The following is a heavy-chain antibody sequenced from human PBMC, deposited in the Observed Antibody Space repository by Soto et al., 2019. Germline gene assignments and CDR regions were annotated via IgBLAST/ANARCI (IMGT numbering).Heavy chain of an antibody. Sequence: GGSLGLSCSASGFTFSSYWMHWVRQAPGKGLVWVSRINSDGSSTYYADSVKGRFTISRDNARNTLYLQMNSLRAEDTAVYYCASSAFDPWGQGTLVTVSS. J-gene: IGHJ5*02. CDR2: INSDGSST. CDR1: GFTFSSYW. CDR3: ASSAFDP. V-gene: IGHV3-74*01. D-gene: IGHD3-10*01.